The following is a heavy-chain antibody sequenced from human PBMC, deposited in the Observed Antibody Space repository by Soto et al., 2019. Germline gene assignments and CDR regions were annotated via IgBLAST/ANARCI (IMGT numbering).Heavy chain of an antibody. D-gene: IGHD3-9*01. CDR1: GCTFSSYT. CDR2: FIPILGIA. CDR3: ASTLRRYYDILTGYSFDY. Sequence: QVQLVQSGAEVKKPGSSVKVSCKASGCTFSSYTISWVRQAPGQGLECMGRFIPILGIANYAQKFQGRVTITADKSTSTAYMELSSLRSEDTAVYYCASTLRRYYDILTGYSFDYWGQGTLVTVSS. J-gene: IGHJ4*02. V-gene: IGHV1-69*02.